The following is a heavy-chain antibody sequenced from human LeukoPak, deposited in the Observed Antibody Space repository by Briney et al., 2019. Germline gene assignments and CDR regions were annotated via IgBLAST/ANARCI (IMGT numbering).Heavy chain of an antibody. Sequence: ASVKVSCKASGHTFIGYNMHWVRQAPGQGLEWMGWINPNFGGTDYAQRFQGRVTMTRDTSISTVYMELSSLRSDDTAVYYCARDMVRGVKHFDYWGQGTLVTVSS. CDR2: INPNFGGT. CDR3: ARDMVRGVKHFDY. CDR1: GHTFIGYN. D-gene: IGHD3-10*01. J-gene: IGHJ4*02. V-gene: IGHV1-2*02.